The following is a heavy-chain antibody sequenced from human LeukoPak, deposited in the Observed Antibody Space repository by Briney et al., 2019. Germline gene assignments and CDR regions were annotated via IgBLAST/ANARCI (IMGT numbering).Heavy chain of an antibody. CDR1: GGSFSGYY. Sequence: SETLSLTCAVYGGSFSGYYWSWIRHPPGKGLEWIGEINHSGSTNYNPSLKSRVTISVDTSKNQFSLKLSSVTAADTAVYYCARKTYYYVGWGQGTLVTVSS. CDR3: ARKTYYYVG. J-gene: IGHJ4*02. CDR2: INHSGST. V-gene: IGHV4-34*01. D-gene: IGHD3-10*02.